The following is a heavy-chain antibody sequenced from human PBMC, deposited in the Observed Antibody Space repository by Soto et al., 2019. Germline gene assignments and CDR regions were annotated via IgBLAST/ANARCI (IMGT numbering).Heavy chain of an antibody. V-gene: IGHV1-69*13. D-gene: IGHD2-2*01. CDR3: ARVPLSRIVVVPAAPPNYYYYGMDV. J-gene: IGHJ6*02. CDR2: IIPIFGTA. CDR1: GGTFSSYA. Sequence: ASVKVSCKASGGTFSSYAISWVRQAPGQGLEWMGGIIPIFGTANYAQKFQGRVTITADESTSTAYMELSSLRSKDTAVYYCARVPLSRIVVVPAAPPNYYYYGMDVWGQGTTVTVSS.